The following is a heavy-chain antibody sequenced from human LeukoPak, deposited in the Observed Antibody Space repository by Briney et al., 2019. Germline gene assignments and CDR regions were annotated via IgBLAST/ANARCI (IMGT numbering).Heavy chain of an antibody. V-gene: IGHV3-23*01. CDR2: ISGSGGST. CDR1: GFTFSSYA. J-gene: IGHJ4*02. Sequence: TGGSLRLSCAASGFTFSSYAMGWVRQAPGKGLEWVSAISGSGGSTYYADSVKGRFTISRDNSKNTLYLQMNSLRAEDTAVYYCAKDESSSGWFINQTFDYWGQGTLVTVSS. CDR3: AKDESSSGWFINQTFDY. D-gene: IGHD6-19*01.